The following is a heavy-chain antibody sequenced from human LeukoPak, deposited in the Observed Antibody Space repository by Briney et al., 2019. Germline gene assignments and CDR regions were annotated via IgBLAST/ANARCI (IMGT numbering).Heavy chain of an antibody. CDR3: ARRDPTTVTAFDY. Sequence: GESLKISCRFSGFDFTRDWIGWVRLMPEKGLEWMGIIFPDDSDTRYSPSFQGQVTLSADKSISTAYLQWSSLKASDTAIYYCARRDPTTVTAFDYWGQGTLVTVSS. D-gene: IGHD4-17*01. J-gene: IGHJ4*02. CDR1: GFDFTRDW. CDR2: IFPDDSDT. V-gene: IGHV5-51*01.